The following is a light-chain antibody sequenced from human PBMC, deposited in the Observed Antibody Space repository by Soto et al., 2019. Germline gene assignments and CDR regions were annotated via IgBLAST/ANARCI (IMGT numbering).Light chain of an antibody. CDR1: QSISKW. J-gene: IGKJ1*01. CDR3: QQYNSYS. V-gene: IGKV1-5*01. Sequence: DIPMTQSPSTLSASVGDRVTITCRASQSISKWVAWYQQKPGKAPELLIYDASNLQSGVPSRFSGSGSGTEFTLTISSLQPDDSATYYCQQYNSYSFGQGTKVEIK. CDR2: DAS.